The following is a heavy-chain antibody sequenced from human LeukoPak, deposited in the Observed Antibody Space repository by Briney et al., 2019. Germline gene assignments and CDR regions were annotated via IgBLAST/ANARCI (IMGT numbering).Heavy chain of an antibody. Sequence: SVKVSCKASGGTFSSYAISWVRQAPGQGLEWMGRIIPILGIANYAQKFQGRVTITADKSTSTAYMELSSLRSEDTAVYYCASSTPAVTAFDYWGQGTLVTVSS. CDR3: ASSTPAVTAFDY. D-gene: IGHD2-15*01. V-gene: IGHV1-69*04. CDR2: IIPILGIA. J-gene: IGHJ4*02. CDR1: GGTFSSYA.